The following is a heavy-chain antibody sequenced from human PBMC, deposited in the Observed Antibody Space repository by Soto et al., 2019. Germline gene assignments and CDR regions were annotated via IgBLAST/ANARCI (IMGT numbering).Heavy chain of an antibody. CDR1: GGSVSSGDYY. V-gene: IGHV4-61*08. Sequence: SETLSLTCTVSGGSVSSGDYYWSWIRQPPGKGLEWIGYIYYSGNTNYNPSLKSRVIISVDTSKNLFSLKLTSVTAADTAVYYFARIPVDTSMMYWLDPWGQVTLVTVS. CDR2: IYYSGNT. D-gene: IGHD5-18*01. J-gene: IGHJ5*02. CDR3: ARIPVDTSMMYWLDP.